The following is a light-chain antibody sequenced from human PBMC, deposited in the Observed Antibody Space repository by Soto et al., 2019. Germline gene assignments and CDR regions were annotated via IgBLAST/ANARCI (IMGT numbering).Light chain of an antibody. J-gene: IGLJ1*01. CDR1: SSDVGGYNY. V-gene: IGLV2-14*03. CDR3: SSYTTSNTRQIV. Sequence: QSALNQPASVSGSPGQSITISCTGTSSDVGGYNYVSWYQHHPGKAPKLIIYDVTNRPSGVSNPFSGSKSGNTASLTISGLQPEDEADHYCSSYTTSNTRQIVFGTGTKVTVL. CDR2: DVT.